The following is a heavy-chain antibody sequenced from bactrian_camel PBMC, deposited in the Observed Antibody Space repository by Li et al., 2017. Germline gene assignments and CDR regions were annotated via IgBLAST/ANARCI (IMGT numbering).Heavy chain of an antibody. CDR1: GFTYSPCT. CDR3: AAARVCTSLLNGRDTY. V-gene: IGHV3S9*01. D-gene: IGHD2*01. J-gene: IGHJ4*01. CDR2: INSDGSV. Sequence: HVQLVESGGGSVQAGGSLRLSCAASGFTYSPCTMGWYRQAPGQGRGLISTINSDGSVYYADSVKGRFTISQDNAKNTVYLQMNSLKPEDTAMYYCAAARVCTSLLNGRDTYRGQGTQVTVS.